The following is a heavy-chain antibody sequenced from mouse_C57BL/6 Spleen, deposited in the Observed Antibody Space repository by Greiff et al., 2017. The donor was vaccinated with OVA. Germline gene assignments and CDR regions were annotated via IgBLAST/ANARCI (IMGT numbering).Heavy chain of an antibody. D-gene: IGHD1-1*01. Sequence: QVQLQQSGAELVMPGASVKLSCKASGYTFTSYWMHWVKQRPGQGLEWIGEIDPSDSYTNYNQKFKGKSTLTVDKSSSTAYMQLSSLTSEDSAVYYCARRGYYYGSRYFDVWGTGTTVTVSS. CDR1: GYTFTSYW. CDR2: IDPSDSYT. V-gene: IGHV1-69*01. CDR3: ARRGYYYGSRYFDV. J-gene: IGHJ1*03.